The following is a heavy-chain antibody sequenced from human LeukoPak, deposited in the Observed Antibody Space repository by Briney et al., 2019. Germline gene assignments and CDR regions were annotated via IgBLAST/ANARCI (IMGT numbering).Heavy chain of an antibody. Sequence: SETLSLTCTVSGGSVSNYYWSWIRQSPGKGLEWIGYIYYTETSYNPSLKSRVTISADTSKNQFSLKSYSVTAADTAVYYCATRKLGNDYWGQGTLVTVSS. CDR2: IYYTET. V-gene: IGHV4-59*02. CDR1: GGSVSNYY. J-gene: IGHJ4*02. D-gene: IGHD7-27*01. CDR3: ATRKLGNDY.